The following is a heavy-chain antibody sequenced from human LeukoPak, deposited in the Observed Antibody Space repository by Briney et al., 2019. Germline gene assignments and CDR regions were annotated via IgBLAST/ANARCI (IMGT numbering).Heavy chain of an antibody. J-gene: IGHJ3*02. CDR1: GYTFTGYY. D-gene: IGHD3-10*01. CDR2: INPNSGGT. Sequence: ASVKVSCKASGYTFTGYYMHWVRQAPGQGLEWMGWINPNSGGTNYAQKFQGRVTMTRDTSISTAYMELSRLRSDDTAVYYCARVPPPRFGELSGDAFDIWGQGTMVTVSS. CDR3: ARVPPPRFGELSGDAFDI. V-gene: IGHV1-2*02.